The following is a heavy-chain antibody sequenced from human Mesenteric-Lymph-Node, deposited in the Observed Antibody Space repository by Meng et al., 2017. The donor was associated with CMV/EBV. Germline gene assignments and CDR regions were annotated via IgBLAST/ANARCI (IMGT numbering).Heavy chain of an antibody. Sequence: GESLKISCAASGITFRSYEMNWVRQAPGKGLEWVSYISSSGSTIYYADSVKGRFTISRDNAKNSLFLQMNSLRAEDTAVYYCASGDDFWTGYHFDYWGQGTLVTVSS. J-gene: IGHJ4*02. V-gene: IGHV3-48*03. CDR3: ASGDDFWTGYHFDY. D-gene: IGHD3/OR15-3a*01. CDR2: ISSSGSTI. CDR1: GITFRSYE.